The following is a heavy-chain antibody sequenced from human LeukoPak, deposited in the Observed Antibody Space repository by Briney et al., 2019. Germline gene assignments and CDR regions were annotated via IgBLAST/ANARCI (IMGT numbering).Heavy chain of an antibody. D-gene: IGHD3-9*01. Sequence: SETLSLTCSVSGGSISSSSYYWGWIRQPPGKGLEWIGEIYHSGSTNYNPSLKSRVTISVDKSKNQFSLKLSSVTAADTAVYYCARRGDYDILTGCFDYWGQGTLVTVSS. J-gene: IGHJ4*02. CDR3: ARRGDYDILTGCFDY. CDR1: GGSISSSSYY. CDR2: IYHSGST. V-gene: IGHV4-39*07.